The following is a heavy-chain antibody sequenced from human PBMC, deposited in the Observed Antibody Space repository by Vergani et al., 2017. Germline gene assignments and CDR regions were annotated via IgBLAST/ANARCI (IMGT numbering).Heavy chain of an antibody. CDR3: ARDWSSWLEDYFDY. J-gene: IGHJ4*02. D-gene: IGHD6-13*01. CDR2: IKQNGSGK. V-gene: IGHV3-7*01. CDR1: GFTFSSYW. Sequence: EVQLVESGGGLVQPGGSLRLSCAASGFTFSSYWMSWVRQAPGKGLEWVANIKQNGSGKYYVDSVKGRFTISRDNAKNSLYLQMNSLRAEDTAVYYCARDWSSWLEDYFDYWGQGTLVTVSS.